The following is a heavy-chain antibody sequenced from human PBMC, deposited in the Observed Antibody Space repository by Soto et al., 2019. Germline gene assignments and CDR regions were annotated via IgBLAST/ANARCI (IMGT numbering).Heavy chain of an antibody. J-gene: IGHJ4*02. CDR2: IIPIFGTA. D-gene: IGHD3-22*01. CDR3: AREGYYYDSSGPFDY. Sequence: ASVKVSCKXSGGTFSSYAISWVRQAPGQGLEWMGGIIPIFGTASYAQKFQGRVTITADESTSTAYMELSSLRSEDTAVYYCAREGYYYDSSGPFDYWGQGTLVTVSS. V-gene: IGHV1-69*13. CDR1: GGTFSSYA.